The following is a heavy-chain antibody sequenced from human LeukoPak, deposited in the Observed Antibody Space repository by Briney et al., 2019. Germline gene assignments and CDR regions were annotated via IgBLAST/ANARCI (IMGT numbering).Heavy chain of an antibody. D-gene: IGHD6-13*01. CDR3: ARASSSWYSCWFDP. CDR2: IYYSGST. J-gene: IGHJ5*02. CDR1: GGSISSSSYY. Sequence: SKTLSLTCTVSGGSISSSSYYWGWIRQPPGKGLEWIGSIYYSGSTYYNPSLKSRVTISVDTSKNQFSLKLSSVTAADTAVYYCARASSSWYSCWFDPWGQGTLVTVSS. V-gene: IGHV4-39*01.